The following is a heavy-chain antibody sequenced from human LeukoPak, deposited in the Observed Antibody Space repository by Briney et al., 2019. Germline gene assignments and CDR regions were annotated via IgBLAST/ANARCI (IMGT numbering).Heavy chain of an antibody. CDR2: IKSKSDGGTT. Sequence: PGGSLRLSCAASGFTFSSYAMSWVRQAPGKGLEWVGRIKSKSDGGTTDYAAPVKGKFTISRDDSKNTPYLQMNSLKSEDTAVYYCTTGGGVYDYVSLHWGQGTLVTVSS. D-gene: IGHD3-16*01. J-gene: IGHJ1*01. CDR3: TTGGGVYDYVSLH. V-gene: IGHV3-15*01. CDR1: GFTFSSYA.